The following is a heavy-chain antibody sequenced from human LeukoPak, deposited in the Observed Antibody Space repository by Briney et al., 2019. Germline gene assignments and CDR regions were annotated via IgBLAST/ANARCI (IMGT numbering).Heavy chain of an antibody. CDR2: IYYSGST. Sequence: SQTLSLTCTVSGGSISSGSYYWSWIPQPPGKGLEWSGYIYYSGSTNYNPSLKSRVTISVDASKNQFSLKLSSVTAADTAVYYCARVLTGPYYYDSSGYKYYFDYWGQGTLVTVSS. CDR1: GGSISSGSYY. V-gene: IGHV4-61*01. CDR3: ARVLTGPYYYDSSGYKYYFDY. D-gene: IGHD3-22*01. J-gene: IGHJ4*02.